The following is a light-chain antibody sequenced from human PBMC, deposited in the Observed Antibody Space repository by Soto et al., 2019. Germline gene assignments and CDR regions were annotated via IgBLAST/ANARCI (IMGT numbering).Light chain of an antibody. J-gene: IGKJ1*01. CDR2: DAS. CDR3: QQYGTSPRT. V-gene: IGKV3-20*01. CDR1: QDIRSH. Sequence: ENVLTQSPGTLAMSPGERVTLSCRASQDIRSHLAWYQQKPGQAPRLLIFDASSRATGIPDRFSGSGSGTDFTLCISRLEPEDFAVYYCQQYGTSPRTFGQGTRVEIK.